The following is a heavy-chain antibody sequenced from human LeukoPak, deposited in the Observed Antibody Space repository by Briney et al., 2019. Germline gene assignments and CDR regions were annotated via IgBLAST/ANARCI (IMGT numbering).Heavy chain of an antibody. D-gene: IGHD3-3*01. CDR3: ARAAAYYDFWSGYYMGWFDP. V-gene: IGHV4-39*07. CDR1: GDSIINGGYY. J-gene: IGHJ5*02. CDR2: IYYSGST. Sequence: SQTLSLTCTVSGDSIINGGYYWSWIRQPPGKGLEWIGSIYYSGSTYYNPSLKSRVTISVDTSKNQFSLKLSSVTAADTAVYYCARAAAYYDFWSGYYMGWFDPWGQGTLVTVSS.